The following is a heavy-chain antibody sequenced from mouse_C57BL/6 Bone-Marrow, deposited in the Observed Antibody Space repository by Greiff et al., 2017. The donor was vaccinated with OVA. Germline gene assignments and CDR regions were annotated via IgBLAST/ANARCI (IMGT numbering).Heavy chain of an antibody. D-gene: IGHD2-5*01. CDR2: INPSNGGT. CDR1: GYTFTSSW. V-gene: IGHV1-53*01. J-gene: IGHJ1*03. CDR3: ARIYSNHRNFDV. Sequence: VQLQQPGTELVKPGASVKLSCKASGYTFTSSWMHWVKQRPGQGLEWIGNINPSNGGTNYNEKFKSKATLTVDKSSSTAYMQLSRLTSEDSAVYYCARIYSNHRNFDVWGTGTTVTVSS.